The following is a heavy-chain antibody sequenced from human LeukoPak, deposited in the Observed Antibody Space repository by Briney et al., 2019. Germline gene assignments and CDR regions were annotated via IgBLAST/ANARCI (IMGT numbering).Heavy chain of an antibody. J-gene: IGHJ3*02. Sequence: ASVKVSCKTSGGTFSNYAISWVRQAPGQGLEWMGGIIPVFDTPIYAQNFQGRVTITADESTSTVYMELSSLRSEDTAVYDSRGYGGSFAIWGQGTMVTVSS. CDR2: IIPVFDTP. V-gene: IGHV1-69*13. CDR3: RGYGGSFAI. CDR1: GGTFSNYA. D-gene: IGHD3-22*01.